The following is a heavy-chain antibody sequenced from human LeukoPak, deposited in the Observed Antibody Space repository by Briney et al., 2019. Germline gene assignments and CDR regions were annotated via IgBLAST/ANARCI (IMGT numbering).Heavy chain of an antibody. J-gene: IGHJ4*02. CDR3: ARHLYSILDDFDY. V-gene: IGHV4-39*01. D-gene: IGHD1-1*01. CDR2: IYYSGST. CDR1: GGSISSSSYY. Sequence: SETLSLTCTVPGGSISSSSYYWGWIRQPPGKGMEWIGRIYYSGSTYYNPSLKSRVTISVDTSKNQFSLKLSSVTAADTAVYYCARHLYSILDDFDYWGQGTLVTVSS.